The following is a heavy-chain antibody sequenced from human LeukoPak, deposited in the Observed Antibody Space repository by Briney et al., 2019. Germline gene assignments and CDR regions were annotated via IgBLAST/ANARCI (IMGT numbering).Heavy chain of an antibody. V-gene: IGHV3-23*01. J-gene: IGHJ4*02. Sequence: GGSLRLSCAASGFTFRNFAMSWVRQAPGKGLEWVSGISGGGTSTYYADSVKGRFTISRDNSKNTLYLQMSSLRAEDTAVYYCAKGFGYQLYFDYWGQGALVTVSS. CDR2: ISGGGTST. CDR3: AKGFGYQLYFDY. CDR1: GFTFRNFA. D-gene: IGHD3-10*01.